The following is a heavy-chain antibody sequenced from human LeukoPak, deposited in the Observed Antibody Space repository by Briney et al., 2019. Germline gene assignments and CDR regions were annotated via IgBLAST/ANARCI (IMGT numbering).Heavy chain of an antibody. V-gene: IGHV4-34*01. Sequence: SETLSLTCAVYGGSFSGYYWSWIRQPPGKGLEWIGEINHSGSTNYNPSLKSRVTISVDTSKNQFSLKLSSVTAADTAVYYCARGYCSSTGCLVHWFDPWGQGTLVTVSS. J-gene: IGHJ5*02. CDR1: GGSFSGYY. CDR2: INHSGST. D-gene: IGHD2-2*01. CDR3: ARGYCSSTGCLVHWFDP.